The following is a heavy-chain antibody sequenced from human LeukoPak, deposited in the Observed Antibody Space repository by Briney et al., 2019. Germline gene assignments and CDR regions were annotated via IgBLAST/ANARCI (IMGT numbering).Heavy chain of an antibody. CDR3: ARVEYYSGSYEDY. J-gene: IGHJ4*02. D-gene: IGHD3-10*01. CDR1: GFSFGTYT. V-gene: IGHV3-48*02. CDR2: ITRGSITI. Sequence: GGSLRLSCAASGFSFGTYTMSWVRQAPGKGLEWLSYITRGSITIDYADSVKGRFTVSRDNPKNSLYLQMNSLRDEDTAVYYCARVEYYSGSYEDYWGQGTLVTVSS.